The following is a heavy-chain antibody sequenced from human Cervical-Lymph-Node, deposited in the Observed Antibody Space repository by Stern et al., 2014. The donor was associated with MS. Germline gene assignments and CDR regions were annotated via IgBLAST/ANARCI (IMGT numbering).Heavy chain of an antibody. D-gene: IGHD1-26*01. J-gene: IGHJ5*02. Sequence: QVQLQESGPGLVKPSQTLSLTCTVSGDSITSGGHYWSWIRQHPGKGLEWIGYIYNSGATLYNPSLKGRVTISLDTSKNQFSLQLSSVTAADTAIYYCASRWSGTYYGQNWFDPWGQGILVTVS. CDR2: IYNSGAT. CDR1: GDSITSGGHY. V-gene: IGHV4-31*03. CDR3: ASRWSGTYYGQNWFDP.